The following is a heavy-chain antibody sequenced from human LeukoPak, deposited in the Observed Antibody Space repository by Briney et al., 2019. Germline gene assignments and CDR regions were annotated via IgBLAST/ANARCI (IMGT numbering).Heavy chain of an antibody. CDR2: IYPADSDT. D-gene: IGHD3-10*01. J-gene: IGHJ4*02. CDR3: ARRGGRAYYFDY. V-gene: IGHV5-51*01. CDR1: GYSFSNYW. Sequence: PGESLKISCKGSGYSFSNYWIGWVRQMPGRGLEWMGIIYPADSDTRYSPSYQGQVTISADKSISTAYLQWSSLKASDTAMYYCARRGGRAYYFDYWGQGTLVTVSS.